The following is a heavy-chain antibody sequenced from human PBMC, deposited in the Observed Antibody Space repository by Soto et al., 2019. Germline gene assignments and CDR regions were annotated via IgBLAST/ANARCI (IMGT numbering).Heavy chain of an antibody. CDR1: GFTFSNAW. J-gene: IGHJ2*01. D-gene: IGHD3-10*01. V-gene: IGHV3-15*01. CDR3: STSANYYGPRRYRGYFDV. Sequence: PGGSLRLSCAASGFTFSNAWMSWVRQAPGKGLEWVARIKSKTDGGTTDYAAPVKGRFIISRDDSKTTLYLQVNSLKTEDTAMYYCSTSANYYGPRRYRGYFDVCGRDTLV. CDR2: IKSKTDGGTT.